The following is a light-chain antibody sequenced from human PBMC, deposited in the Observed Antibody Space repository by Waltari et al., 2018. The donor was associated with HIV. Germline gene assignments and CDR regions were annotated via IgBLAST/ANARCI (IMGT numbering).Light chain of an antibody. Sequence: SYELTQPPSLSVSPGHTAVISCSGHDLHQQYVCWYQLKTGQPPLLIISEDNKRPSGIPERFSGSNSGNTSTLTVTMAQSGDEAEYFCQSRDRGIVIFGRGTKLIVL. CDR3: QSRDRGIVI. V-gene: IGLV3-1*01. J-gene: IGLJ2*01. CDR2: EDN. CDR1: DLHQQY.